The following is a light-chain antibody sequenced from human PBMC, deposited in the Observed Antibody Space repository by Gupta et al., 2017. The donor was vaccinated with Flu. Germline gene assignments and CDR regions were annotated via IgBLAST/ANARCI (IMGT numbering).Light chain of an antibody. CDR2: DAS. CDR3: QHYRHWPL. J-gene: IGKJ2*01. V-gene: IGKV3-15*01. CDR1: ESVSTN. Sequence: SPATLSGSPGERVTLSCRASESVSTNLAWYQRKPGQPPRLLIYDASNRAAGVPARFSGSGSGTDFTLTISSLQSEDSAVYDCQHYRHWPLFGQGTKVEVK.